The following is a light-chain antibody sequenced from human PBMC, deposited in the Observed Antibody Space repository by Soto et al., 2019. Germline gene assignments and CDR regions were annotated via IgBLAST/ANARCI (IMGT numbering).Light chain of an antibody. V-gene: IGLV2-14*01. CDR2: EVS. J-gene: IGLJ3*02. Sequence: QSALTQPASVSGSPGQAITISCTGTSSDVGGYNYVSWYQHHPGKAPKLMIYEVSNRPSGVSNRFSGSKSGNTASLTISGLQAEDAADYYCSSYTTISTLVFGGGTKLTVL. CDR3: SSYTTISTLV. CDR1: SSDVGGYNY.